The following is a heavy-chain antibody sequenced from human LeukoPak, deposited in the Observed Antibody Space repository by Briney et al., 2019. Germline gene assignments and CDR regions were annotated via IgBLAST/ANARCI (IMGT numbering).Heavy chain of an antibody. CDR2: IYYSGST. D-gene: IGHD3-10*01. J-gene: IGHJ5*02. CDR1: GGSISSSSYY. V-gene: IGHV4-39*01. Sequence: SETLSFTCTVSGGSISSSSYYWGWIRQPPGKGLEWIGSIYYSGSTYYNPSLKSRVTISVDTSKNQFSLKLSPGTAADTAVYYCARPYGSGSYYNPWGQGTLVTVSS. CDR3: ARPYGSGSYYNP.